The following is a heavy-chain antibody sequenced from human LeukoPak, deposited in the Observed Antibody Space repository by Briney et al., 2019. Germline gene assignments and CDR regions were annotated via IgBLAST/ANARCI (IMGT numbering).Heavy chain of an antibody. Sequence: PSETLSLTCTVSGGSISSSSYYWGWIRQPPGKGLEGIGSIYYSGSTYYNPSLKRRVTISVDTSKNQFSLKQSSVTAADTAVYYCASDWRTWDYYDSSGYYYYWGQGTLVTVSS. CDR2: IYYSGST. D-gene: IGHD3-22*01. CDR1: GGSISSSSYY. J-gene: IGHJ4*02. V-gene: IGHV4-39*01. CDR3: ASDWRTWDYYDSSGYYYY.